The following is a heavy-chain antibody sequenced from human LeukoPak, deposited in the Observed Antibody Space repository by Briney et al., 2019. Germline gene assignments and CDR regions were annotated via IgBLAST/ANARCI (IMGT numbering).Heavy chain of an antibody. CDR2: INHSGST. CDR1: GGSFSGYY. D-gene: IGHD4/OR15-4a*01. V-gene: IGHV4-34*01. CDR3: ASILYGSNGFDY. Sequence: SETLSLTCAVYGGSFSGYYWSWIRQPPGKGLEWIGEINHSGSTNYNPSLKSRVTMSVDTSNNQLSLRLTSVTAADTAVYYCASILYGSNGFDYWGQGTLVTVSS. J-gene: IGHJ4*02.